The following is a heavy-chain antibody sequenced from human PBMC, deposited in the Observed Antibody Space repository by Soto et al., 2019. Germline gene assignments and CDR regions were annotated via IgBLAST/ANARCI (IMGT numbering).Heavy chain of an antibody. CDR1: GGSFSGYY. V-gene: IGHV4-34*01. CDR3: ARGRPVLRFLEWLRTNWFDP. J-gene: IGHJ5*02. D-gene: IGHD3-3*01. CDR2: INHSGST. Sequence: PSETLSLTCAVYGGSFSGYYWSWIRQPPGKGLEWIGEINHSGSTNYNPSLKSRVTISVDTSKNQFSLKLSSVTAADTAVYYCARGRPVLRFLEWLRTNWFDPWGQGTLGTVSA.